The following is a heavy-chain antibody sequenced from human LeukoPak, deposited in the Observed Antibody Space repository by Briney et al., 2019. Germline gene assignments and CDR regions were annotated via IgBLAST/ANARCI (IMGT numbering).Heavy chain of an antibody. J-gene: IGHJ4*02. CDR2: IYRSGGT. CDR1: GGSXSSGDYS. D-gene: IGHD3-16*01. CDR3: ARARGGLLTSI. Sequence: SLXXXXSGGSXSSGDYSWSWIRQPPGKGLEWIGCIYRSGGTYYNPSLKSRVTISVDRPKNQFSLTLSSVTAADTAVYYCARARGGLLTSIWGQGTLVTVSS. V-gene: IGHV4-30-2*01.